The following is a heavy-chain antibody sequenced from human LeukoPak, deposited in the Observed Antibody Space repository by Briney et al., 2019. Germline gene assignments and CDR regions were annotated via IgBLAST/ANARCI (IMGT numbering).Heavy chain of an antibody. CDR3: TRYNNDHFDY. CDR2: IAYDGSRA. Sequence: GGSLRLSCAGSGFTFGGYGMHWFSQTPGKGLEWVAVIAYDGSRAFYADSVKGRFTISRDNSKNTMSVQMDDLRSEDTAVYYCTRYNNDHFDYWGQGTLVTVSS. J-gene: IGHJ4*02. CDR1: GFTFGGYG. D-gene: IGHD1-14*01. V-gene: IGHV3-33*01.